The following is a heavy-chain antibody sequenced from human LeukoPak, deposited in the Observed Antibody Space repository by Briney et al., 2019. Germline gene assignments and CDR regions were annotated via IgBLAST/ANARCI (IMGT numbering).Heavy chain of an antibody. D-gene: IGHD2-8*01. J-gene: IGHJ5*02. CDR1: GGSISSSSYY. CDR2: IYYSGST. CDR3: AREGDIVLMVYARTNWFDP. Sequence: SETLSLACTVSGGSISSSSYYWGWIRQPPGKGLEWIGSIYYSGSTYYNPSLKSRVTISVDTSKNQFSLKLSSVTAADTAVYYCAREGDIVLMVYARTNWFDPWGQGTLVTVSS. V-gene: IGHV4-39*07.